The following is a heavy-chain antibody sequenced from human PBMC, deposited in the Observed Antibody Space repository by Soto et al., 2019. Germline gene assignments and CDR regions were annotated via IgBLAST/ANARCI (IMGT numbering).Heavy chain of an antibody. CDR1: GGSISSGGYY. CDR3: ASPNYYGSGSFDY. Sequence: SETLSLTCTVSGGSISSGGYYWSWIRQHPGKGLEWIGYIYYSGSTYYNPSLKSRVTISVGTSKNQFSLKLSSVTAADTAVYYCASPNYYGSGSFDYWGQGTLVTVSS. D-gene: IGHD3-10*01. V-gene: IGHV4-31*03. J-gene: IGHJ4*02. CDR2: IYYSGST.